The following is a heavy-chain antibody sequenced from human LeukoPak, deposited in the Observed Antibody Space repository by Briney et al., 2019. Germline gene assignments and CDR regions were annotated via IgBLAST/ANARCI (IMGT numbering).Heavy chain of an antibody. CDR1: GGTFIIYA. J-gene: IGHJ4*02. V-gene: IGHV1-69*06. Sequence: VASVTVSFTASGGTFIIYAISWVRQAPGQGLEWMGGIIPIFGTANYAQKFQGRVTITADKSTSTAYMELSSLRSEDTAVYYCAGALFGTAYYWGQGTLVTVSS. CDR2: IIPIFGTA. D-gene: IGHD3-3*01. CDR3: AGALFGTAYY.